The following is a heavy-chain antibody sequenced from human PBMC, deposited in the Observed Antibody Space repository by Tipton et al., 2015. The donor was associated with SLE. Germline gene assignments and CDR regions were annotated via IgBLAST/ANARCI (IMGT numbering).Heavy chain of an antibody. CDR1: GGSISSGGYS. CDR3: ARDLGALDY. D-gene: IGHD4/OR15-4a*01. CDR2: IYHSGST. V-gene: IGHV4-30-2*01. J-gene: IGHJ4*02. Sequence: TLSLTCAVSGGSISSGGYSWSWIRQPPGKGLEWIGYIYHSGSTYYNPSLKSRVTISVDRSKNQFSLKLSSVTAADTAVYYCARDLGALDYWGQGTLVTVSS.